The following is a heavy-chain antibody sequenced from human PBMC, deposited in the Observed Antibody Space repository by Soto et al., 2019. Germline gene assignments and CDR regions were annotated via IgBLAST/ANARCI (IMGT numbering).Heavy chain of an antibody. J-gene: IGHJ6*02. D-gene: IGHD5-18*01. CDR3: ARGKPSGYRFGPRNFFYYGLDV. V-gene: IGHV4-34*01. CDR1: SAYLGDHY. CDR2: VHPPGSS. Sequence: SETLSLTYTVLSAYLGDHYWAWIRHSPDKALDXIGEVHPPGSSEHNPSLKSRITLSLDTYKNQFSPKVASVTAADTAGYFCARGKPSGYRFGPRNFFYYGLDVWGPGTTVTVSS.